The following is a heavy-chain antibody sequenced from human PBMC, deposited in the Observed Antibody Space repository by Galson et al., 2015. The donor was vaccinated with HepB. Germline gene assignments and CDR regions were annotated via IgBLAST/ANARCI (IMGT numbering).Heavy chain of an antibody. D-gene: IGHD3-9*01. CDR3: ARGPPPSTYDNTGHYYFDS. J-gene: IGHJ4*02. V-gene: IGHV3-11*06. Sequence: SLRLSCAASGFTFNDYYMAWIRQAPGKGLEWLSYISDRGTYTNYADSVRGRFTISRDNAKNSVFLQMNGLGAEDTAVYFCARGPPPSTYDNTGHYYFDSWGQGALVTVSS. CDR2: ISDRGTYT. CDR1: GFTFNDYY.